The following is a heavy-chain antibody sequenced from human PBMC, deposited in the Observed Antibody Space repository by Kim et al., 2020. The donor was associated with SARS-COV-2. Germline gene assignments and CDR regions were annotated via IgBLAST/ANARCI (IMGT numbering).Heavy chain of an antibody. CDR1: GFTFSSYD. D-gene: IGHD6-19*01. CDR3: ARSLEQWLVPGYYYGMDV. J-gene: IGHJ6*02. Sequence: GGSLRLSCAASGFTFSSYDMHWVRQATGKGLEWVSAIGTAGDTYYPGSVKGRFTISRENAKNSLYLQMNSLRAGDTAVYYCARSLEQWLVPGYYYGMDVWGQGTTVTVSS. CDR2: IGTAGDT. V-gene: IGHV3-13*04.